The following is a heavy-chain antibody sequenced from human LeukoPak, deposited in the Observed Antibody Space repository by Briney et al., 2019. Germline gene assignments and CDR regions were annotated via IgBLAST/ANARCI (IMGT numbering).Heavy chain of an antibody. J-gene: IGHJ4*02. CDR2: ISSSGSTI. Sequence: PGGSLRLSCAPSGFTFSNSAMSWVRQAPGKGLEWVSYISSSGSTIYYADSVKGRFTISRDNAKNSLYLQMNSLRAEDTAVYYCARGPDIVVVTAIGEKFDYWGQGTLVTVSS. D-gene: IGHD2-21*02. CDR1: GFTFSNSA. V-gene: IGHV3-48*03. CDR3: ARGPDIVVVTAIGEKFDY.